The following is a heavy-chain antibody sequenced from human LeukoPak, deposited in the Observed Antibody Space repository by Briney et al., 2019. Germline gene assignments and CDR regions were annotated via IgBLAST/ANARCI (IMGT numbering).Heavy chain of an antibody. J-gene: IGHJ4*02. V-gene: IGHV3-30*18. Sequence: GSLRLSCAASGFTFSSNGMHWVRQAPGKGLEWVAVISYDGSNKYYADSVKGRFTISRDNSKNTLYLQMKSLRAEDTAVYYCAKDTRIQLWFTLTNWGQGTLVTVSS. D-gene: IGHD5-18*01. CDR3: AKDTRIQLWFTLTN. CDR1: GFTFSSNG. CDR2: ISYDGSNK.